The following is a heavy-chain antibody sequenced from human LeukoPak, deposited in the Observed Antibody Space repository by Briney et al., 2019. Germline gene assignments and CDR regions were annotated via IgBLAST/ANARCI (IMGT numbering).Heavy chain of an antibody. Sequence: GGSLRLSCAASGFTFSSYGMSWVRQAPGKGLEWVSSISSSSSYIYYADSVKGRFTISRDNAKNSLYLQMNSLRAEDTAVYYCARDQTVTIDAFDIWGQGTMVTVSS. J-gene: IGHJ3*02. CDR1: GFTFSSYG. V-gene: IGHV3-21*01. CDR3: ARDQTVTIDAFDI. D-gene: IGHD4-17*01. CDR2: ISSSSSYI.